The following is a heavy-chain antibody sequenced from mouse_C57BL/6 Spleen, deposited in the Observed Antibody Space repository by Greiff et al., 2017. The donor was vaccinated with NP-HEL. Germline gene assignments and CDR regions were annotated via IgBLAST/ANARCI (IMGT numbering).Heavy chain of an antibody. CDR2: ISDGGSYT. J-gene: IGHJ2*01. D-gene: IGHD4-1*01. V-gene: IGHV5-4*01. Sequence: EVQLQESGGGLVKPGGSLKLSCAASGFTFSSYAMSWVRQTPEKRLEWVATISDGGSYTYYPDNVKGRFTISRDNAKNNLYLQMSHLKSEDTAMYYCARYLTGFDYWGQGTTLTVSS. CDR1: GFTFSSYA. CDR3: ARYLTGFDY.